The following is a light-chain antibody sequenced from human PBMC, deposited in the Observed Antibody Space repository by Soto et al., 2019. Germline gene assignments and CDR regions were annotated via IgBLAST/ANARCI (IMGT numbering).Light chain of an antibody. CDR2: GAS. V-gene: IGKV3-20*01. Sequence: EIVLTQSPGTLSLSPGERATLSCRASESVSSSTYLAWYQQKPGQAPRLLIYGASIRATGIPDRFSGSGSGTDFTLTISRLEPEDFAVYYCQQYGSSPPYTFGQGTKLEIK. CDR1: ESVSSSTY. J-gene: IGKJ2*01. CDR3: QQYGSSPPYT.